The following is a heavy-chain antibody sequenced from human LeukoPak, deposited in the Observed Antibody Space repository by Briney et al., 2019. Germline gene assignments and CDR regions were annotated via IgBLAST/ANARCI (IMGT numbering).Heavy chain of an antibody. V-gene: IGHV3-53*01. CDR3: ARDYYDSSGYYYYFDY. J-gene: IGHJ4*02. D-gene: IGHD3-22*01. Sequence: GGSLRLSCAASGFTVSSNYMSWVRQAPGKGLEWVSVIYSGGSTYYADSVKGRFTISRDNSKNTLYLQMNSLRAEDTAVYYCARDYYDSSGYYYYFDYWGQGTLVTVSS. CDR1: GFTVSSNY. CDR2: IYSGGST.